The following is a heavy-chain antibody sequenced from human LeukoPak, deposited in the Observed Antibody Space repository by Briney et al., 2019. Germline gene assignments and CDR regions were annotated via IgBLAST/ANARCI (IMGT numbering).Heavy chain of an antibody. CDR3: ARDKTRWYFDL. V-gene: IGHV4-61*02. Sequence: SETLSLTCTVSGGSISSGSCCGSWIRHAAGKGLEWIGRIDTSGGTTYNPSSKIRVTISIDTSKTQVSLKVSSVTAADTAVYYCARDKTRWYFDLWGRGTLVTVSS. CDR2: IDTSGGT. CDR1: GGSISSGSCC. J-gene: IGHJ2*01.